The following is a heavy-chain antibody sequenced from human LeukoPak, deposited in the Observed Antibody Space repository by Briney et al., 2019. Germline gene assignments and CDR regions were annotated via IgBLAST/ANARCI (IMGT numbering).Heavy chain of an antibody. CDR2: IIPIFGTA. D-gene: IGHD3-16*01. J-gene: IGHJ4*02. CDR3: AREGEYGHGPFDY. Sequence: GASXKVSCKASGGTFISYAISWVRQAPGQGLEWMGGIIPIFGTANYAQKFQGRVTITADESTSTAYMELSSLRSEDTAVYYCAREGEYGHGPFDYWGQGTLVTVSS. V-gene: IGHV1-69*13. CDR1: GGTFISYA.